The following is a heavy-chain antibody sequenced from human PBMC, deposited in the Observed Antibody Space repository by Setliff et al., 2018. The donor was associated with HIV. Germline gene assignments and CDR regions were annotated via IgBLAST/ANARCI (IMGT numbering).Heavy chain of an antibody. J-gene: IGHJ4*02. CDR1: GDSISGYY. CDR2: MHTSGNT. Sequence: PSETLSLTCTSSGDSISGYYWSWIRQPAGKGLERIGLMHTSGNTNYNPSLKSLVTMSVDTSKNQFSLRLSSVTAADTAVYYCARDQKGYSYGYFDSWGQGTRVTVSS. CDR3: ARDQKGYSYGYFDS. V-gene: IGHV4-4*07. D-gene: IGHD5-18*01.